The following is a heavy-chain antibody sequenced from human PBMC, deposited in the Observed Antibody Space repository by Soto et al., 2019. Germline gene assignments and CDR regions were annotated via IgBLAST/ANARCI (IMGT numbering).Heavy chain of an antibody. CDR3: ATAARPNYYYGMDV. D-gene: IGHD6-6*01. CDR1: GFTFSSYA. V-gene: IGHV3-23*01. Sequence: LRLSCAASGFTFSSYAMSWVRQAPGKGLEWVSAISGSGGSTYYADSVKGRFTISRDNSKNTLYLQMNSLRAEDTAVYYCATAARPNYYYGMDVWCQGTTVTVSS. J-gene: IGHJ6*02. CDR2: ISGSGGST.